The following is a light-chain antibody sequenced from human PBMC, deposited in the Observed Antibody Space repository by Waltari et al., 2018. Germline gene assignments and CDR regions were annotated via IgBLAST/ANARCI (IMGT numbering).Light chain of an antibody. CDR2: DVS. J-gene: IGLJ1*01. CDR3: SSYTSSSTYV. V-gene: IGLV2-14*01. Sequence: QSALTQPASVSGSPGQSLTISCTGTSSDVGGYHYFSWSQQHTGKAPKLMIYDVSTRPSGVSNRFSGSKSGNTASLTISGLQAEDEADYYCSSYTSSSTYVFGTGTKVTVL. CDR1: SSDVGGYHY.